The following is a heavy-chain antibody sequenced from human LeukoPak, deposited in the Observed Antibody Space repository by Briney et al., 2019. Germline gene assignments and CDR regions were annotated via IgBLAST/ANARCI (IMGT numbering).Heavy chain of an antibody. V-gene: IGHV3-30*03. CDR2: ILHDGSNK. Sequence: GRSLRLSCAASGFTFSSYAMHWVRQAPGKGLEWVAVILHDGSNKQYADSVKGRFTISRDNSKNTLYLQMNSLRAEDTAVYYCARDNWGIDSWGQGTLVTVSS. CDR1: GFTFSSYA. D-gene: IGHD7-27*01. J-gene: IGHJ4*02. CDR3: ARDNWGIDS.